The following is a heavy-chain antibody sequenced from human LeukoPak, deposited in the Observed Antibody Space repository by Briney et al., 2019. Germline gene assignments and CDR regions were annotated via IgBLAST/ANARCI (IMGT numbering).Heavy chain of an antibody. CDR1: GFTFGNSW. V-gene: IGHV3-7*01. CDR3: ATYRHLPC. J-gene: IGHJ4*02. CDR2: IKQDGSET. D-gene: IGHD2-2*02. Sequence: LPGGSLRLSCAASGFTFGNSWMTWVRQAPGKGLEWVASIKQDGSETYYVDSVKGRFTISRDNAKNSLYLQMSSLRAEDSAMYYCATYRHLPCWGQGILVTVSS.